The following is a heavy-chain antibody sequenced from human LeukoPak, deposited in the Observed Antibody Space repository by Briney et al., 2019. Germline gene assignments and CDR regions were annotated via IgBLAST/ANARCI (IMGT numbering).Heavy chain of an antibody. CDR3: ARGGGLDV. Sequence: QTGGSLRLSCVASGFPFSSYWMTWVRQAPGKGLEWVANIKQDGSKKSYVDSVKGRFTISRDNAKNSLYLQMSNLRAEDTAVYFCARGGGLDVWGQGATVTVSS. V-gene: IGHV3-7*03. D-gene: IGHD3-16*01. J-gene: IGHJ6*02. CDR1: GFPFSSYW. CDR2: IKQDGSKK.